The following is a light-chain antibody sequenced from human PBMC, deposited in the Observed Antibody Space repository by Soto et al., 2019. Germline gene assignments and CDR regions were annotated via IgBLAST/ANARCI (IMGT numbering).Light chain of an antibody. CDR2: TSS. CDR3: QKHNAAPLT. J-gene: IGKJ4*01. Sequence: DIQMTQSPSSLSASVGDIVTITCLASQGIGNYLAWYQQKPGKVPKLLIYTSSTLQSGVPSRFSGSGSGTDFTLTISNLQPEDVATYYCQKHNAAPLTFGGGTKVDIK. V-gene: IGKV1-27*01. CDR1: QGIGNY.